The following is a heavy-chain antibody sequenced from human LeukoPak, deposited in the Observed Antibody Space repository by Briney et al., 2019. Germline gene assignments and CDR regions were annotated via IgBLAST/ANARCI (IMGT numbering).Heavy chain of an antibody. V-gene: IGHV3-30*02. Sequence: GGSLRLSCAASGFTFSSYGMHWVRQAPGKGLEWVAFIRFDGSNKYYADSVKGRFTISRDNSKNTLYLQMNSLRAEDTAVYYCASPLIGAYCSGGSCYLQHWGQGTLVTVSS. CDR2: IRFDGSNK. CDR3: ASPLIGAYCSGGSCYLQH. D-gene: IGHD2-15*01. J-gene: IGHJ1*01. CDR1: GFTFSSYG.